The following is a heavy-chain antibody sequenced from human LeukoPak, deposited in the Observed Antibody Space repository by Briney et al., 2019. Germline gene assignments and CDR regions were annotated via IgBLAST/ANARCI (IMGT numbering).Heavy chain of an antibody. D-gene: IGHD6-13*01. CDR1: GFTFRSYA. J-gene: IGHJ4*02. CDR3: ARRIAAAGTKGFDY. CDR2: ISGSGDST. V-gene: IGHV3-23*01. Sequence: GGSLRLSCAASGFTFRSYAMSWIRQAPGKGLEWVSVISGSGDSTYYADSVKGRFTISRDNAKNTLYLQMNSLRAEDTAVYYCARRIAAAGTKGFDYWAREPWSPSPQ.